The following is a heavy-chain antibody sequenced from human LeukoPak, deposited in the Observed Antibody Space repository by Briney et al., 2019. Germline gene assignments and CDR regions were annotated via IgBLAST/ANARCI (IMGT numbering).Heavy chain of an antibody. CDR3: ARGGGMRRWLDTYAFDI. CDR2: IHYGGST. D-gene: IGHD5-18*01. J-gene: IGHJ3*02. V-gene: IGHV4-59*07. Sequence: SDTLSLICPVYCGSFSVYYWSWTRHPPGKGREWIGYIHYGGSTNYRPSLKSRVTISVNTSNYQFSLKLSSVTAADTAVYYCARGGGMRRWLDTYAFDIWGQGTMVTVSS. CDR1: CGSFSVYY.